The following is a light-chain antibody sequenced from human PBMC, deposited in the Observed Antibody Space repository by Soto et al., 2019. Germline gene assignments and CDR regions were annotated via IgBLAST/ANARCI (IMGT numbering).Light chain of an antibody. CDR1: QTISNSL. Sequence: EIVLTQSPGTLSLSPGERATLSCRASQTISNSLLAWYQQKLGQSPRLLIYGASSRATGIPDRFIGSGSGTDFTLTISRLEPEDFAVYACQQYGRAPITFGKGTKVDIK. V-gene: IGKV3-20*01. CDR3: QQYGRAPIT. CDR2: GAS. J-gene: IGKJ1*01.